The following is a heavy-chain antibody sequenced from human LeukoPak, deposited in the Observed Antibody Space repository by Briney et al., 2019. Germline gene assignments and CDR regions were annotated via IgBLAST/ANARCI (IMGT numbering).Heavy chain of an antibody. CDR2: ISGSGGAT. J-gene: IGHJ6*02. D-gene: IGHD2-21*01. CDR1: GFTFSNYA. Sequence: PGGSLRLSCAASGFTFSNYAMSWVRQAPGKGLEWVSGISGSGGATYYADSVKGRFTISRDNSKNTLYLQMSGLRAEDTAVYYCAKKVITYYYGMDVWGQGTTVIVSS. CDR3: AKKVITYYYGMDV. V-gene: IGHV3-23*01.